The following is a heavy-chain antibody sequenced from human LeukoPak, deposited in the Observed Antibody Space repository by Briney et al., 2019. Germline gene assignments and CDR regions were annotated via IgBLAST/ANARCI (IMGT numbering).Heavy chain of an antibody. V-gene: IGHV1-18*01. Sequence: ASVKVSCKASGYTFTSYGISWVRQAPGQGLEWMGWISAYNGNTNYAQKLQGRVTMTTDTSTSTAYMELRSLRSDDTAVYYRARGPVNYYDSSGYYLDYWGQGTLVTVSS. CDR3: ARGPVNYYDSSGYYLDY. CDR1: GYTFTSYG. D-gene: IGHD3-22*01. CDR2: ISAYNGNT. J-gene: IGHJ4*02.